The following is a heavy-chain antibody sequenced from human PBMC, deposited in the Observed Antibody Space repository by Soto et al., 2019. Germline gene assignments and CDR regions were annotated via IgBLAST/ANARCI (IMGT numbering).Heavy chain of an antibody. V-gene: IGHV4-34*01. CDR3: QGGDF. CDR2: INDSGST. D-gene: IGHD3-16*01. Sequence: SETLSLTCAVSGGSFRGYFWSWIRQSPDKGLEWIGEINDSGSTYYNPSFKSRLTISVDTSKSQISLTLTSVTAADSAVYYCQGGDFWGQGTRVTVS. J-gene: IGHJ4*02. CDR1: GGSFRGYF.